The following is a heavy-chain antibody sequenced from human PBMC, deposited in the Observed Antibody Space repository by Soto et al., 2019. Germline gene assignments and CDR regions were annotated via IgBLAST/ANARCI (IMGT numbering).Heavy chain of an antibody. Sequence: GGSLRLSCAASGFTVSSNYMSWVRQAPGKGLEWVSGIYYNSDRIDYGDSVKGRFATSRDNAKNSLYLQMNSLRPEDTAVYYCVKDVLPGGADYWGPGTLVTVSS. CDR2: IYYNSDRI. D-gene: IGHD3-16*01. J-gene: IGHJ4*02. V-gene: IGHV3-53*05. CDR1: GFTVSSNY. CDR3: VKDVLPGGADY.